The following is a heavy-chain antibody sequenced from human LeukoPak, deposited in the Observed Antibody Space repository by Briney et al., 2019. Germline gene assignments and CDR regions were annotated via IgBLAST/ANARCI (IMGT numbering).Heavy chain of an antibody. D-gene: IGHD5-12*01. V-gene: IGHV3-23*01. CDR3: SASIVATSPIDY. Sequence: GGSLRLSRPASGFTFSSYAMSWVRPPPGRGLEWVSAISGSGGSTYYADSVKGRFTISRDNSKNTLYLQMNSLRAEDTAVYYCSASIVATSPIDYWGQGTLVTVSS. CDR2: ISGSGGST. CDR1: GFTFSSYA. J-gene: IGHJ4*02.